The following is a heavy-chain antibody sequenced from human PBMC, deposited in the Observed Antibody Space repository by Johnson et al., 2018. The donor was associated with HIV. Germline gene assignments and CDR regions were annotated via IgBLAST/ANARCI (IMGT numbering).Heavy chain of an antibody. CDR3: TTDRATYDAFDI. D-gene: IGHD1-26*01. CDR2: ISASGGST. V-gene: IGHV3-23*04. Sequence: VQLVESGGELIRPGASLKLSCTASGFSFSAYAMSWVRQAPGKGLEWVSLISASGGSTHYSESVKGRFTISRDNVKNTLYLQMNSLKTEDTAVYYCTTDRATYDAFDIWGQGTMVTVSS. J-gene: IGHJ3*02. CDR1: GFSFSAYA.